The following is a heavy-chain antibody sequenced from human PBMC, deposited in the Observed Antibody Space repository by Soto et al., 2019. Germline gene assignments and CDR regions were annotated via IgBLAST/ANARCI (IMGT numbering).Heavy chain of an antibody. V-gene: IGHV3-15*01. Sequence: LLLTCAASGFPISYAWMRWVRQAPGKGLEWIGRIKRKSDGETTDYAAPVKGRFTISRDDSKNTVYLQMNSLQIEDAAVYYCTSGYCSGNTCFSLNYWGQGTLVTVSS. D-gene: IGHD2-15*01. CDR3: TSGYCSGNTCFSLNY. J-gene: IGHJ4*02. CDR1: GFPISYAW. CDR2: IKRKSDGETT.